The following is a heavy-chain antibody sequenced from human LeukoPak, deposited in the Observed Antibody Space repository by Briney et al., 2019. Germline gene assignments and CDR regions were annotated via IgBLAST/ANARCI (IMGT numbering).Heavy chain of an antibody. Sequence: GGSLRLSCAASGFTFSSYSMNWVRQAPGKGLEWVSYTSSSSSTIYYADSVKGRFTISRDNSKNTLYLQMNSLRAEDTAVYYCARESAAGTGYYYYMDVWGKGTTVTVSS. CDR3: ARESAAGTGYYYYMDV. CDR2: TSSSSSTI. V-gene: IGHV3-48*01. D-gene: IGHD6-19*01. CDR1: GFTFSSYS. J-gene: IGHJ6*03.